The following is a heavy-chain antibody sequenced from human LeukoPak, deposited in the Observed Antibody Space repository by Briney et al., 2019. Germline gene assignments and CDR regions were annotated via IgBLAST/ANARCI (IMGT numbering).Heavy chain of an antibody. CDR3: ARAVTYCSGGSCYLDY. D-gene: IGHD2-15*01. V-gene: IGHV3-13*01. Sequence: GGSLRLSCAASGFTFSSYDMHWVRQATGKGLEWVSAIGTAGDTYCPGSVKGRFTISRENAKNSLYLQMNSLRAGDTAVYYCARAVTYCSGGSCYLDYWGQGTLVTVSS. CDR1: GFTFSSYD. J-gene: IGHJ4*02. CDR2: IGTAGDT.